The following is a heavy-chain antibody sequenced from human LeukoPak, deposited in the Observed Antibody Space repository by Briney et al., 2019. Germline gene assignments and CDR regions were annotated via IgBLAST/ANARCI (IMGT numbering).Heavy chain of an antibody. D-gene: IGHD6-19*01. CDR1: GFTFSSYS. CDR3: ARGYSSGWDY. CDR2: ISSSSSYI. Sequence: PGGSLRLSCAASGFTFSSYSMNWVRQAPGKGLEWVSSISSSSSYIYYADSVKGRFTISRDNAKNPLYLQMNSLRAEDTAVYYCARGYSSGWDYWGQGTLATVSS. V-gene: IGHV3-21*01. J-gene: IGHJ4*02.